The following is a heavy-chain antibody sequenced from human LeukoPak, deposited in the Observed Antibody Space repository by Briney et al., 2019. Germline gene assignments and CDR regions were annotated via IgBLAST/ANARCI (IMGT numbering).Heavy chain of an antibody. Sequence: GGSLRLSCAASGFTFDDYAMHWARQAPGKGLEWVSGITWNSRSIGYADSVKGRFTISRDNAKNSLYLQMNSLRAEDTALYYCVKRSGGRSSATNGDYYYGMDVWGLGTTVTVSS. CDR3: VKRSGGRSSATNGDYYYGMDV. CDR2: ITWNSRSI. V-gene: IGHV3-9*01. CDR1: GFTFDDYA. J-gene: IGHJ6*02. D-gene: IGHD2-8*01.